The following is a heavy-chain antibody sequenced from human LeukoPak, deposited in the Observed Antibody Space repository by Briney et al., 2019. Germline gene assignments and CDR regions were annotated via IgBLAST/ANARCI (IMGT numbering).Heavy chain of an antibody. CDR2: IYTSGST. Sequence: SETLSLTCTVSGGSISSYYWSWIRQPAGKGLEWIGRIYTSGSTNYNPSLKSRVTISVDTSKNQFSLKLSSVTAADTAVYYCARGRGYCSGGSCHSPYYYYYMDVWGKGTTVTVSS. J-gene: IGHJ6*03. CDR3: ARGRGYCSGGSCHSPYYYYYMDV. V-gene: IGHV4-4*07. D-gene: IGHD2-15*01. CDR1: GGSISSYY.